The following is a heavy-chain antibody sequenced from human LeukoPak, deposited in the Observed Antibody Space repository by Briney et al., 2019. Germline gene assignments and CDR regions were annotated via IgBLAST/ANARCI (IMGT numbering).Heavy chain of an antibody. Sequence: PGRSLRLSCAASGFTFDDYAMHWVRQAPGKGLEWVSGISWNSGSIGYADSVKGRFTISRDNAKNSLYLQMNSLRAEDTALYYCAKDMGDYYDGSGYHYWGQGTLVTVSS. CDR1: GFTFDDYA. CDR3: AKDMGDYYDGSGYHY. J-gene: IGHJ4*02. CDR2: ISWNSGSI. D-gene: IGHD3-22*01. V-gene: IGHV3-9*01.